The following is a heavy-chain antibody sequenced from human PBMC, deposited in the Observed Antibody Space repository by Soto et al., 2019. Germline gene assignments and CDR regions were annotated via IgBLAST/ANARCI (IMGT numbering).Heavy chain of an antibody. CDR2: INPNSGGT. J-gene: IGHJ6*02. CDR3: ARGGSLWFGELSVYYYGMDV. V-gene: IGHV1-2*04. D-gene: IGHD3-10*01. CDR1: GYTFTGYY. Sequence: ASVKVSCXASGYTFTGYYMHWVRQAPGQGLEWMGWINPNSGGTNYAQKFQGWVTMTRDTSISTAYMELSRLRSDDTAVYYCARGGSLWFGELSVYYYGMDVWGQGTTVTVSS.